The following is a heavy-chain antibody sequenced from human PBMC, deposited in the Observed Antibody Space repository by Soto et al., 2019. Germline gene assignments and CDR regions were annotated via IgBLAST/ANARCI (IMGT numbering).Heavy chain of an antibody. D-gene: IGHD1-1*01. J-gene: IGHJ4*02. CDR3: ARDAGRDGYNSFSLFDY. Sequence: SETLSLTCTVSGGSISSGGYYWSWIRQHPGKGLEWIGYIYYSGSTYYNPSLKSRVTISVDTSKNQFSLKLSSVTAADTAVYYCARDAGRDGYNSFSLFDYWGPGTLVTVSS. V-gene: IGHV4-31*03. CDR1: GGSISSGGYY. CDR2: IYYSGST.